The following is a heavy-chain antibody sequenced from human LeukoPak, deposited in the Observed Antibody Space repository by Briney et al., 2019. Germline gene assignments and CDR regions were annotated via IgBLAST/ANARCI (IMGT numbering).Heavy chain of an antibody. Sequence: GGSLRLSCAASGFTFSSYWMSWVRQAPGKGLEWVANIKQDGIETYYVDSVKGRFTISRDNAKNSLYLQMNSLRAEDTAVYYCARDHSDGYNYSGKQRHYYFDYWGQGTLVTVSS. D-gene: IGHD5-24*01. CDR3: ARDHSDGYNYSGKQRHYYFDY. CDR1: GFTFSSYW. V-gene: IGHV3-7*01. J-gene: IGHJ4*02. CDR2: IKQDGIET.